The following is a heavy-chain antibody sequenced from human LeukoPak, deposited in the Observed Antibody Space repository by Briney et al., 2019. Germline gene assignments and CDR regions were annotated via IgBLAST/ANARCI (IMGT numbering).Heavy chain of an antibody. CDR1: GFTFSDYY. V-gene: IGHV3-11*01. CDR3: ARGGGAFDY. D-gene: IGHD4-17*01. J-gene: IGHJ4*02. Sequence: GGSLRLSCAASGFTFSDYYMSWIRQAPGKGLEWVSYISNTDNIIYYADSVKGRFTISRDNAKISLYLQINSLRAEDTAVYYCARGGGAFDYWGQGTLVTVSS. CDR2: ISNTDNII.